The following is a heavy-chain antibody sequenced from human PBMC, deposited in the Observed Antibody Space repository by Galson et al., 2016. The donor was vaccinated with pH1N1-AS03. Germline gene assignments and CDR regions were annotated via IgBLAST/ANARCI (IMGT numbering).Heavy chain of an antibody. Sequence: SLRLSCAASGFTFSDYYMSWIRQAPGKGLEWISCITSSGGSGPTIYYADSVKGRFTISRDNAKNSLYLQMNSLRADDTAVYYCARGWYDIWTGYLVDPFDYGAREPWSPSPQ. V-gene: IGHV3-11*01. CDR3: ARGWYDIWTGYLVDPFDY. J-gene: IGHJ4*02. CDR2: ITSSGGSGPTI. CDR1: GFTFSDYY. D-gene: IGHD3-9*01.